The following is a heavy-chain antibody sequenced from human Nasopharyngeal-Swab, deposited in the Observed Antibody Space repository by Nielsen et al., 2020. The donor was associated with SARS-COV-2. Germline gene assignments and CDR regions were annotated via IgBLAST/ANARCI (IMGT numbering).Heavy chain of an antibody. Sequence: GGSLRLSCSASGFNFTSYAIHCVRQPPGKGLEWVAVVSYDGTNTFYADSAKGRFAISRDNSKSTVSLQMNSLRSEDTAVYYCAKDRGGRSIDSWGQGTLVTVSS. V-gene: IGHV3-30-3*02. CDR1: GFNFTSYA. J-gene: IGHJ4*02. CDR2: VSYDGTNT. CDR3: AKDRGGRSIDS. D-gene: IGHD3-16*01.